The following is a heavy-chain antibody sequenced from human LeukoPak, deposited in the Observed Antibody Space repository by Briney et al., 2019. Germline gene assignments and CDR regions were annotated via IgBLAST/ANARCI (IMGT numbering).Heavy chain of an antibody. V-gene: IGHV1-24*01. CDR1: GYTLTELS. CDR3: ATVTPLFWGFDP. Sequence: ASVKVSCKVSGYTLTELSMHWVRQAPGKGLEWMGGFDPEDGETIYAQKFQGRVTMTEDTSTDTAYMELSSLRSEDTAVYYCATVTPLFWGFDPWGQGTLVTVSS. D-gene: IGHD3-9*01. J-gene: IGHJ5*02. CDR2: FDPEDGET.